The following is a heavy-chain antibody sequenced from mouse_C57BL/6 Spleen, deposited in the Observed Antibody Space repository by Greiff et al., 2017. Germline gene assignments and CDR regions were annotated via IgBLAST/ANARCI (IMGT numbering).Heavy chain of an antibody. CDR1: GYSITSGYY. CDR3: ARDYSNFFLFAY. Sequence: EVKLVESGPGLVKPSQSLSLTCSVTGYSITSGYYWNWIRQFPGNKLEWMGYISYAGSNNYNPSLKNRISISRDKSKNQFFLKLNSVTTEDTATYYCARDYSNFFLFAYWGQGTLVTVSA. D-gene: IGHD2-5*01. V-gene: IGHV3-6*01. CDR2: ISYAGSN. J-gene: IGHJ3*01.